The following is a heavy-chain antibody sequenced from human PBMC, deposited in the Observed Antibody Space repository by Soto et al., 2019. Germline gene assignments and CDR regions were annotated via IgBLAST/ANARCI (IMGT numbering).Heavy chain of an antibody. J-gene: IGHJ4*02. CDR3: ATDDYGIFPY. Sequence: HVQLVQSGTEVQKPGASVRVSCMVSGYPFTTYYIHWVRQAPGQGLEWMGWIDPRSGGTVYEQKFQGRVTMTRDTSISTVYMDLSGLTSDDTALYYCATDDYGIFPYWGQGSLVTVSS. V-gene: IGHV1-2*02. CDR1: GYPFTTYY. D-gene: IGHD3-10*01. CDR2: IDPRSGGT.